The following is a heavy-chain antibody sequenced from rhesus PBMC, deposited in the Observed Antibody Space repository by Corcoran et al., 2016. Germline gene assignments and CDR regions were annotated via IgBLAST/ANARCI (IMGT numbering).Heavy chain of an antibody. CDR1: CGSISGGSYY. V-gene: IGHV4S17*01. CDR2: IDGNSAST. Sequence: QVKLQESGPGLVKPLETLSLTCAVSCGSISGGSYYWSWIRPAPGKGLEWIGNIDGNSASTNNNPSLKNRVTISKDTSKNQFSLKLSSVTAADTAVYYCARATMYSGSYIYDYWGQGVLVTVSS. J-gene: IGHJ4*01. D-gene: IGHD1-44*02. CDR3: ARATMYSGSYIYDY.